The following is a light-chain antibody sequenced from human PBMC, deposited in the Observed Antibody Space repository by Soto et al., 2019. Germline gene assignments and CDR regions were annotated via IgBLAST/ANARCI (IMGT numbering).Light chain of an antibody. CDR3: QKVKIFPIT. CDR1: QHLRSW. J-gene: IGKJ5*01. Sequence: DIQMTQSQSSVSASLGERVTIPCRSSQHLRSWLAWYQQQPGTSPKLILYAASTFQSGVPSRFVGRGLGIDFILTIEGLHPKNLASISCQKVKIFPITLGTGPRLE. CDR2: AAS. V-gene: IGKV1D-12*01.